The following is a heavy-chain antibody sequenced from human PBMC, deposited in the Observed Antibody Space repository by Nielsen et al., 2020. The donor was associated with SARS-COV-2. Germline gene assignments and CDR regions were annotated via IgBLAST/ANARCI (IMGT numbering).Heavy chain of an antibody. CDR2: MNPNSGNT. D-gene: IGHD3-3*01. J-gene: IGHJ6*02. Sequence: ASVKVSCKASGYTFTSYGINWVRQATGQGLEWMGWMNPNSGNTGYAQKFQGRVTMTRNTSISTAYMELSSLRSEDTAVYYCAIRFLEWLLSGMDVWGQGTTVTVSS. CDR3: AIRFLEWLLSGMDV. CDR1: GYTFTSYG. V-gene: IGHV1-8*02.